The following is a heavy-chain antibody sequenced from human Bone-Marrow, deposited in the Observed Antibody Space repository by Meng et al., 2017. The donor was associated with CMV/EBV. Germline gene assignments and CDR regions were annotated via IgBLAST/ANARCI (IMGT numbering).Heavy chain of an antibody. CDR3: AKDIGFWSGFDY. CDR2: ISYDGSHK. Sequence: GESLKIPCSASAFTFSHYAMHWVRQAPGKGLEWVALISYDGSHKDYRDSVKGRFIISRDNSKNTLYLQMNSLRAEDTALYYCAKDIGFWSGFDYWGQGKLVTVSS. D-gene: IGHD3-3*01. J-gene: IGHJ4*02. CDR1: AFTFSHYA. V-gene: IGHV3-30*04.